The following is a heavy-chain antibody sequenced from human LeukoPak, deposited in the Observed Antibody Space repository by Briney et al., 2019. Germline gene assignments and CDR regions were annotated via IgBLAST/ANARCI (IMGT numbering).Heavy chain of an antibody. CDR3: ATEYYYDSSGYYPSNMGY. CDR2: ISGPGGGT. D-gene: IGHD3-22*01. Sequence: PGGSLRLSCAASGFTFSSYAMSWVRQAPGKWLEWVSGISGPGGGTYCGDSVKGRFTISRDNSKNTVHLQMNSLRAEDTAIYYCATEYYYDSSGYYPSNMGYWGQGTLVTVSS. CDR1: GFTFSSYA. V-gene: IGHV3-23*01. J-gene: IGHJ4*02.